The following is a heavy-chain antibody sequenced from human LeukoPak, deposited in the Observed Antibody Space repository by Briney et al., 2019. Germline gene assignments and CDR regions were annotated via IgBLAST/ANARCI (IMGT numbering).Heavy chain of an antibody. J-gene: IGHJ4*02. CDR1: GGSISSYY. Sequence: PSETLSLTCTVSGGSISSYYWSWIRQPAGKGLEWIGRIYTSGSTNYNPSLKSRVTMSVDTSKNQFSLKLSSVTAADTAVYYCARGDYYDSSGYQSPSFDYWGQGTLVTVSS. CDR3: ARGDYYDSSGYQSPSFDY. CDR2: IYTSGST. D-gene: IGHD3-22*01. V-gene: IGHV4-4*07.